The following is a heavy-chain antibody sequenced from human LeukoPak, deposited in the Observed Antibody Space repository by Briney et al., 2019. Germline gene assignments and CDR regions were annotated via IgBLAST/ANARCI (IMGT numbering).Heavy chain of an antibody. J-gene: IGHJ4*02. Sequence: SETLSLTCAVSGGSISSNNWWSWVRQPPGKGLEWIGEIFYSGSTNYNPSLKSRVTISVDKSKNQFSLRLSSVTAADTAVYYCARVLSGSNFDYWGQGTLVTVSS. D-gene: IGHD3-22*01. V-gene: IGHV4-4*02. CDR2: IFYSGST. CDR3: ARVLSGSNFDY. CDR1: GGSISSNNW.